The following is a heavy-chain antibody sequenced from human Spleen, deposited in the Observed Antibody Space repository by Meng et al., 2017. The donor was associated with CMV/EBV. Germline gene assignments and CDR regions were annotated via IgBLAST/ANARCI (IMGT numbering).Heavy chain of an antibody. CDR1: GFTFSDTE. CDR2: ISSSGSPI. Sequence: GGSLRLSCAASGFTFSDTEMNWVRQAPGEGLEWVSHISSSGSPIYYADSVKGRFTISRDNSKNTLYLQMNSLRAEDTAVYYCAKGVRGYYDSWGQGTLVTVSS. D-gene: IGHD3-22*01. CDR3: AKGVRGYYDS. J-gene: IGHJ4*02. V-gene: IGHV3-48*03.